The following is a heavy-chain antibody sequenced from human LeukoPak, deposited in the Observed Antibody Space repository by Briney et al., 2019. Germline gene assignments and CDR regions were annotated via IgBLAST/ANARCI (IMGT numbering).Heavy chain of an antibody. Sequence: SETLSLTCTVTGGSISSYYWSWIRQPPGKGLEWIGYIYYSGSTNYSPSLKSRVTISVDTSKSQFSLKLSSVTAADTAVYYCARLKIPPRGYDIDYWGQGTLVTVSS. CDR2: IYYSGST. D-gene: IGHD3-9*01. V-gene: IGHV4-59*01. CDR1: GGSISSYY. J-gene: IGHJ4*02. CDR3: ARLKIPPRGYDIDY.